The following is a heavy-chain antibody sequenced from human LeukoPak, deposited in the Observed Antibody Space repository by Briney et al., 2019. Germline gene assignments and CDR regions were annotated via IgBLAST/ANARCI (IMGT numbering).Heavy chain of an antibody. V-gene: IGHV3-23*01. D-gene: IGHD3-22*01. CDR2: ISGSGGST. J-gene: IGHJ4*02. CDR1: GFTFSSYA. CDR3: AKDLGGYYLPRVFDY. Sequence: GGSLTLSCAASGFTFSSYAMSLVLHAPGQGLEWVSAISGSGGSTYYADSVKGRFTISRDNSKNTLYLQMNSLRAEDTAVYYCAKDLGGYYLPRVFDYWGQGTLVTVSS.